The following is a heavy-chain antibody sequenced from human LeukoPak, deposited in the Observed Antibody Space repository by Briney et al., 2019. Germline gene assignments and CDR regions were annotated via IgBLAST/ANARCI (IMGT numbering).Heavy chain of an antibody. D-gene: IGHD6-13*01. J-gene: IGHJ6*03. CDR1: GGTFSSYA. CDR2: IIPTFGTA. V-gene: IGHV1-69*05. CDR3: ARVSRGGGGSSSWYGNYYYMDV. Sequence: SVKVSCKASGGTFSSYAISWVRQAPGQGLEWMGGIIPTFGTANYAQKFQGRVTITTDESTSTAYMELSSLRSEDTAVYYCARVSRGGGGSSSWYGNYYYMDVWGKGTTVTVSS.